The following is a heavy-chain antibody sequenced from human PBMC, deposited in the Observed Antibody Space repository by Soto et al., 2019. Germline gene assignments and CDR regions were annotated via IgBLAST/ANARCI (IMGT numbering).Heavy chain of an antibody. CDR3: ARALDASSSSSHLNYGMDV. D-gene: IGHD6-6*01. CDR1: GFMFASYS. Sequence: GGSLRLSCAASGFMFASYSMNWVRQTPGKGLEWVSSISSSSQFIYYADSLKGRFTISRDNTENSLSLQMNSPRAEDTAVYYCARALDASSSSSHLNYGMDVWGQGTTVTVSS. J-gene: IGHJ6*02. CDR2: ISSSSQFI. V-gene: IGHV3-21*01.